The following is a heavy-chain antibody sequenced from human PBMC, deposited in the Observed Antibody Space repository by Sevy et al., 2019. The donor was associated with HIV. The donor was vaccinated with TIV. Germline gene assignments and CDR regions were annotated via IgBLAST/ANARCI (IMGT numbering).Heavy chain of an antibody. J-gene: IGHJ5*02. CDR2: ISDDGGNT. D-gene: IGHD6-25*01. CDR3: HAASQGS. Sequence: GGSLRLSCAASGFTFSDYWMHWVRHAPGKGLVWVSHISDDGGNTYYADSVKGRFTISRDNVKNTLYLQMNKLRFEDTAVYYRHAASQGSWGQGTLVTVSS. CDR1: GFTFSDYW. V-gene: IGHV3-74*01.